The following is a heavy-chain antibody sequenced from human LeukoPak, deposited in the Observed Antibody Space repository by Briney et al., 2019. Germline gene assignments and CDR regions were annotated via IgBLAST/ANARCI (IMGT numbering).Heavy chain of an antibody. V-gene: IGHV3-53*01. J-gene: IGHJ4*02. CDR3: ADGIRYCSGGSCIDY. CDR1: GFTVSSNY. CDR2: IYSGGST. D-gene: IGHD2-15*01. Sequence: GGSLGLSCAASGFTVSSNYMSWVRQAPGKGLDWVSVIYSGGSTYYADSVKGRFTISRDNSRNTLYLQMNSLRAEDTSLYHAADGIRYCSGGSCIDYWGQGTLVTVSS.